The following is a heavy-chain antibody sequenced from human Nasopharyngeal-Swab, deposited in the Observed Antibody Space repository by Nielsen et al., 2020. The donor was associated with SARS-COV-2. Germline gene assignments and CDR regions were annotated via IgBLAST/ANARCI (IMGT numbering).Heavy chain of an antibody. J-gene: IGHJ6*02. CDR2: IGTAGDT. D-gene: IGHD5-12*01. CDR3: AKDMGGYTGYDDYFYGLDV. Sequence: GGSLRLSCAASGFTFSSYDMHWVRQATGKGLEWVSAIGTAGDTYYSGSAKGRFTISRDNAKNALYLQMDSLIPEDTALYYCAKDMGGYTGYDDYFYGLDVWGQGTTVTVSS. V-gene: IGHV3-13*01. CDR1: GFTFSSYD.